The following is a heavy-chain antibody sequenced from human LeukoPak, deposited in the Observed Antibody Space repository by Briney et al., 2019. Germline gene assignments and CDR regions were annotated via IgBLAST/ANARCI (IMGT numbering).Heavy chain of an antibody. CDR1: GFTFSDYY. CDR2: ISSSGSTI. J-gene: IGHJ1*01. CDR3: ARDRHYYDSSGYPEYFQH. D-gene: IGHD3-22*01. Sequence: GGSLRLSCAASGFTFSDYYMSWIRQAPGKGLERVSYISSSGSTIYYADSVKGRFTISRDNAKNSLYLQMNSLRAEDTAVYYCARDRHYYDSSGYPEYFQHWGQGTLVTVSS. V-gene: IGHV3-11*01.